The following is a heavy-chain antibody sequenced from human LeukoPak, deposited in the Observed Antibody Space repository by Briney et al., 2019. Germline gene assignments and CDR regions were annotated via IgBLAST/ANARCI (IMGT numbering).Heavy chain of an antibody. V-gene: IGHV1-24*01. Sequence: ASVKVSCKVSGYTLTELSMHWVRQAPGKGLEWMGGFDPEDGETIYAQKFQGRVTMTEDTSTVTAYMELSSLRSEDTAVYYCATYYYDSSGYYYGLDYWGQGTLVTVSS. CDR2: FDPEDGET. J-gene: IGHJ4*02. CDR1: GYTLTELS. CDR3: ATYYYDSSGYYYGLDY. D-gene: IGHD3-22*01.